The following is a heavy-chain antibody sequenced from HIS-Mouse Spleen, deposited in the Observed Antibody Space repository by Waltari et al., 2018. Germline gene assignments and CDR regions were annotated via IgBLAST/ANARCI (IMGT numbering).Heavy chain of an antibody. D-gene: IGHD6-13*01. V-gene: IGHV4-39*07. J-gene: IGHJ2*01. CDR1: GGPIRSSSYH. CDR3: AREIPYSSSWYDWYFDL. CDR2: IYYSGRT. Sequence: QLQLQESGQGLVKPSETLSLTCTVSGGPIRSSSYHWGWFRRPPGKGLEWIGSIYYSGRTYYNPSLKSRVTISVDTSKNQFSLKLSSVTAADTAMYYCAREIPYSSSWYDWYFDLWGRGTLVTVSS.